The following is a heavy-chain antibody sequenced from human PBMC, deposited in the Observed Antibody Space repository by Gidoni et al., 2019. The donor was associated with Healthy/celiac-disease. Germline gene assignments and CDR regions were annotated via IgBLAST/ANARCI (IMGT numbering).Heavy chain of an antibody. V-gene: IGHV3-49*04. J-gene: IGHJ4*02. CDR3: TRAAEPPFGELLSFDY. CDR2: IRSKAYGGTT. CDR1: GFTFGDYA. Sequence: EVQLVESGGGLVQPGRSLRLSCTASGFTFGDYAMSWVRQAPGKGLEWVGFIRSKAYGGTTEYAASVKGRFTISRDDSKSIAYLQMNSLKTEDTAVYYCTRAAEPPFGELLSFDYWGQGTLVTVSS. D-gene: IGHD3-10*01.